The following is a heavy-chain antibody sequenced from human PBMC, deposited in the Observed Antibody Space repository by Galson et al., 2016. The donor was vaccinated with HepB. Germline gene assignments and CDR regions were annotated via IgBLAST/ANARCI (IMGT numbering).Heavy chain of an antibody. D-gene: IGHD1-26*01. Sequence: SETLSLTCTVSGDSGSGNTYYWSWIRQPPGKGLEWVGYVYYSGTTNHSPSLKSRVTISVDTSKNQFSLKLNSVTAVDTAIYYCARENSGQLGVSFDDWGHGTLVTVSS. V-gene: IGHV4-61*01. CDR3: ARENSGQLGVSFDD. J-gene: IGHJ4*01. CDR2: VYYSGTT. CDR1: GDSGSGNTYY.